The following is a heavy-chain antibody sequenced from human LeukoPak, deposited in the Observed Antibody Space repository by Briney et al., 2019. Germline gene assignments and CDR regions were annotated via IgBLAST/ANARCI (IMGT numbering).Heavy chain of an antibody. CDR2: IYPGDSDT. CDR1: GYSFTSYW. CDR3: ARAPGYSSSWYGGGDYYYYMGV. D-gene: IGHD6-13*01. V-gene: IGHV5-51*01. J-gene: IGHJ6*03. Sequence: GESLKISCKGSGYSFTSYWIGWVRQMPGKGLEWMGIIYPGDSDTRYSPSFQGQVTISADKSISTAYLQWSSLKASDTAMYYCARAPGYSSSWYGGGDYYYYMGVWGKGTTVTVSS.